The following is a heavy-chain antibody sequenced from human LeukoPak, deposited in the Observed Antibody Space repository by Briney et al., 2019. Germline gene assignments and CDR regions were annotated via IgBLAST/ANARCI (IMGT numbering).Heavy chain of an antibody. CDR1: GFTFSSYG. CDR3: ARNDMVRGVGFDY. CDR2: ISYDGSNK. Sequence: PRGSLRLSCAASGFTFSSYGMHWVRHAPGKGLEWVAVISYDGSNKYYADSVKGRFTISRDNSKNTLYLQMNSQSGEDTAVYYCARNDMVRGVGFDYRGQGTLVAVSS. J-gene: IGHJ4*02. D-gene: IGHD3-10*01. V-gene: IGHV3-30*03.